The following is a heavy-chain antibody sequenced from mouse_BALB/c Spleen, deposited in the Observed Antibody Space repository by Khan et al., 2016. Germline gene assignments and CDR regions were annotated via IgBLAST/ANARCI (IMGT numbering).Heavy chain of an antibody. CDR2: IDPANGNT. D-gene: IGHD2-10*01. CDR3: APSYSF. V-gene: IGHV14-3*02. J-gene: IGHJ4*01. Sequence: VQLQQSGAELVKPGASVKLSCTASGFNIKDTYMHWVKQRPEQGLEWIGRIDPANGNTKYDPKFQGKATITADTSSNTAYLQLSSLASEDTAVYYCAPSYSFWGQGTSVTVSS. CDR1: GFNIKDTY.